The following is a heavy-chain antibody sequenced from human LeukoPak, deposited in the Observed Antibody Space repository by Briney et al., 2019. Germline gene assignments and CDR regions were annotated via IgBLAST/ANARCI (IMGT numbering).Heavy chain of an antibody. Sequence: GGSLRFSCAASGFTFSSYAMSWVRQAPGKGLEWVSAVSGSGGSTYYADSVKGRFTISRDNSKNTLYLQMNSLRAEDTAVYYCAKPFYIVVVPAAISAWGQGTLVTVSS. CDR3: AKPFYIVVVPAAISA. CDR1: GFTFSSYA. J-gene: IGHJ5*02. CDR2: VSGSGGST. V-gene: IGHV3-23*01. D-gene: IGHD2-2*02.